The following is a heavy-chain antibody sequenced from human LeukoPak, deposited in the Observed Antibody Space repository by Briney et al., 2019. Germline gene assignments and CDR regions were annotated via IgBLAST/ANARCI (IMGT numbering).Heavy chain of an antibody. J-gene: IGHJ4*02. Sequence: SETLSLTCAVSGYSISTGYYWGWIRQPPGKGLEWIGSFHHSGSTYYNPSLKSRVTISVDTSKNQFSLKLTSVTAADTAVYYCARDFRGYDRGGYFATWGQGTLVTVSS. CDR1: GYSISTGYY. CDR2: FHHSGST. D-gene: IGHD3-22*01. V-gene: IGHV4-38-2*02. CDR3: ARDFRGYDRGGYFAT.